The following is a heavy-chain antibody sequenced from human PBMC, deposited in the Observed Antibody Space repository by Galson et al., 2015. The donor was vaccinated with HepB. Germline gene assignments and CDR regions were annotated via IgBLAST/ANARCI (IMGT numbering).Heavy chain of an antibody. Sequence: CAISGDSVSSNSAAWAWIRQSPSRGLEWLGRTYYRSKWYFDYAVSVKSRITINPDTSKNQFSLQLNSVTPEDTAVYYCARISVATTPSWGQGTLVTVSS. D-gene: IGHD5-12*01. J-gene: IGHJ5*02. CDR2: TYYRSKWYF. CDR1: GDSVSSNSAA. V-gene: IGHV6-1*01. CDR3: ARISVATTPS.